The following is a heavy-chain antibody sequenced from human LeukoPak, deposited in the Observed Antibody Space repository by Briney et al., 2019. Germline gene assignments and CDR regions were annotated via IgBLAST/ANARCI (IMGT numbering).Heavy chain of an antibody. Sequence: GGSLRLSCAASGFTFSTYNMNWVRHAPGKGLEWISSITSSSSYIYYAESVKGRFTISRDNAKNTLSLQINSLRAEDTAVYYCARDYYGSADYWGQGTLVTVSS. CDR2: ITSSSSYI. CDR3: ARDYYGSADY. CDR1: GFTFSTYN. V-gene: IGHV3-21*01. J-gene: IGHJ4*02. D-gene: IGHD3-10*01.